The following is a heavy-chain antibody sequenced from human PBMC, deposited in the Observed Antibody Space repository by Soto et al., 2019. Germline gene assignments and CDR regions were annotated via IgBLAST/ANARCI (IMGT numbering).Heavy chain of an antibody. D-gene: IGHD3-10*01. CDR3: ASAVLLLFGELLKPGYYFDY. Sequence: PSETLSLTCTVSGGSISSSSYYWGWIRQPPGKGLEWIGSIYYSGSTYYNPSLKSRVTISVDTSKNQFSLKLSSVTAADTAVYYCASAVLLLFGELLKPGYYFDYWGQGTLVTVSS. CDR1: GGSISSSSYY. CDR2: IYYSGST. V-gene: IGHV4-39*01. J-gene: IGHJ4*02.